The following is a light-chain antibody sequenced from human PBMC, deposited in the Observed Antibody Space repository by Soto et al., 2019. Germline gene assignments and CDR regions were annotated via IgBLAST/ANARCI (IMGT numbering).Light chain of an antibody. V-gene: IGLV6-57*04. J-gene: IGLJ3*02. CDR3: QSSDSANHWV. CDR1: SGSIANNH. Sequence: NFMLTQPHSVSDSPGKTVTISCTRSSGSIANNHVQWFQQRPDRAPTILSYEDERRPSGVPARFSGSIDSASNSASLTISGMKTEDEADYPCQSSDSANHWVFRGGTKPTVL. CDR2: EDE.